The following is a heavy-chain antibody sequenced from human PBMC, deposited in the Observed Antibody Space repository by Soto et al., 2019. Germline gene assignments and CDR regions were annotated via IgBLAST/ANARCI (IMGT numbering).Heavy chain of an antibody. Sequence: ASVKVSCKASGSTFSSYAISWVRQAPGQGLEWMGGIIPIFGTANYAQKFQGRVTITADESTSTAYMELSSLRSEDTAVYYCARETYCSSTSCYPMGMDVRGQGTTVTVSS. V-gene: IGHV1-69*13. CDR3: ARETYCSSTSCYPMGMDV. J-gene: IGHJ6*02. CDR2: IIPIFGTA. D-gene: IGHD2-2*01. CDR1: GSTFSSYA.